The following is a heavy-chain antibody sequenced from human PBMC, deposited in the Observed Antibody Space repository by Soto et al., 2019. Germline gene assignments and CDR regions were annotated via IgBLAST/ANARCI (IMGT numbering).Heavy chain of an antibody. J-gene: IGHJ5*02. Sequence: SVKVSCKASGGTFGSDAITWVRQAPGQGLEWVGRIIPIFGTTNYAQNLQGRVTISADKSTLTSYMELHSLTSDDAALYYCARDRTDSGYYTNWLDPWG. CDR1: GGTFGSDA. CDR2: IIPIFGTT. CDR3: ARDRTDSGYYTNWLDP. V-gene: IGHV1-69*06. D-gene: IGHD3-22*01.